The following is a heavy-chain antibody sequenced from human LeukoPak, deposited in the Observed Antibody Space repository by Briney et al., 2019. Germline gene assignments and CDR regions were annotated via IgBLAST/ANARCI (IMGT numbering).Heavy chain of an antibody. V-gene: IGHV4-39*01. Sequence: PSETLSLTCTVSGGSISSGDYYWSWIRQPPGKGLEWIGEIYYSGRTYQNPSLRSRVSMSVDTSKNHFSLELHSVTATDTAVYYCARRRYYDSTGYFDWGRGSLVTVPS. CDR1: GGSISSGDYY. J-gene: IGHJ1*01. CDR3: ARRRYYDSTGYFD. D-gene: IGHD3-22*01. CDR2: IYYSGRT.